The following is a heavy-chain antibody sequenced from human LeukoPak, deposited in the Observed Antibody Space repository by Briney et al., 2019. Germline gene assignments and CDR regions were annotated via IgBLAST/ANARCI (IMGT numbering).Heavy chain of an antibody. CDR1: GFTVSSNH. J-gene: IGHJ3*02. Sequence: GGSLRLSCAVSGFTVSSNHMSWVRQAPGKGLVWVARTNYDGSHIDYADSVKGRFTISRDNSKNTLYLQMNSLRAEDTAVYYCAKGLSGSYWDAFGIWGQGTMVTVSS. CDR3: AKGLSGSYWDAFGI. CDR2: TNYDGSHI. D-gene: IGHD1-26*01. V-gene: IGHV3-53*05.